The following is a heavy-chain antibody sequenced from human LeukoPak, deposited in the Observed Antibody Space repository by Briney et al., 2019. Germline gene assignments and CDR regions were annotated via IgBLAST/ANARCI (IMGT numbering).Heavy chain of an antibody. CDR2: INPNSGGT. CDR1: GYTFTGYY. Sequence: ASVKVSCKASGYTFTGYYTHWVRQAPGQGLEWMGWINPNSGGTNYAQKFQGRVTMTRDTSISTAYMELSRLRSDDTAVYYCAREADIVVVPAAHRYNWFDPWGQGTLVTVSS. V-gene: IGHV1-2*02. J-gene: IGHJ5*02. CDR3: AREADIVVVPAAHRYNWFDP. D-gene: IGHD2-2*01.